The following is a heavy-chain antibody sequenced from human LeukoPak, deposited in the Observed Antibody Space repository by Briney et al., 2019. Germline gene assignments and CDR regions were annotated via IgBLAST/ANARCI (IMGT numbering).Heavy chain of an antibody. CDR1: GGSISSYY. Sequence: SETLSLTCTVSGGSISSYYWSWIRQPPGKGLEWIGYIYYSGSTYYNPSLKSRVTISVDTSKNQFSLKLSSVTAADTAVYYCARLDPEGWFDPWGQGTLVTVSS. J-gene: IGHJ5*02. V-gene: IGHV4-59*12. CDR3: ARLDPEGWFDP. CDR2: IYYSGST. D-gene: IGHD5-18*01.